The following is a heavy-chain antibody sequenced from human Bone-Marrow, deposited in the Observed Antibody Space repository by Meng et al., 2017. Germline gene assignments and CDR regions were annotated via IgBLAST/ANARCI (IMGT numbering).Heavy chain of an antibody. CDR1: GDSISGYY. V-gene: IGHV4-59*01. CDR2: IHYSGST. Sequence: SETLSLTCTVSGDSISGYYCTWIRQPPGKGLEWIGYIHYSGSTNYNPSLESRVTISVETSKNQFSLKLNSVTAADTAVYYCARDSRGNTYGYFDYWGQGTLVTVSS. J-gene: IGHJ4*02. D-gene: IGHD5-18*01. CDR3: ARDSRGNTYGYFDY.